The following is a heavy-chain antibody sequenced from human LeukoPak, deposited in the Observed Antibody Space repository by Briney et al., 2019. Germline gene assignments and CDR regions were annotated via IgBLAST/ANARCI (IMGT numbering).Heavy chain of an antibody. D-gene: IGHD2-15*01. CDR3: AKDPPGSRIKMAAFYY. CDR2: ISAYNGNT. J-gene: IGHJ4*02. V-gene: IGHV1-18*01. Sequence: ASVKVSCKASGYTFTSYGISWVRQAPGQGLEWMGCISAYNGNTNYAQKLHGRVTMTTDTSTSTAYTELRSLRSDDTAVYYCAKDPPGSRIKMAAFYYCGQGTLVTVSS. CDR1: GYTFTSYG.